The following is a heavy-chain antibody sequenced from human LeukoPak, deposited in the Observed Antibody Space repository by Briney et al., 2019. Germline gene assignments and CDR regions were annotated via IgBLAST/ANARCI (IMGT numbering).Heavy chain of an antibody. CDR2: IYTSGST. CDR1: GGSISSGSYY. J-gene: IGHJ5*02. V-gene: IGHV4-61*02. Sequence: SQTLSLTCTVSGGSISSGSYYWSWIRQPTGKGLEWIGRIYTSGSTNYNPSLKSRVTISVDTSKKQFSLNLSSVTAAYTAVYYCARGPVRNWFDPWGQGTLVTVSS. CDR3: ARGPVRNWFDP.